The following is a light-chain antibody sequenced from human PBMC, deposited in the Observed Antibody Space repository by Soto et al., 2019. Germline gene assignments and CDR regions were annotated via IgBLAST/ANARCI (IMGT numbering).Light chain of an antibody. Sequence: DIQMTQSPSTLYASVGDRVTITCRASQSIGASLAWFQQKPGKAPNLLIYKASSLESGVPSRFSGSGSGTEFTLTISTLQPDDFATYYCQQHNRSPLPFGGGTKVEIK. CDR1: QSIGAS. CDR2: KAS. CDR3: QQHNRSPLP. V-gene: IGKV1-5*03. J-gene: IGKJ4*01.